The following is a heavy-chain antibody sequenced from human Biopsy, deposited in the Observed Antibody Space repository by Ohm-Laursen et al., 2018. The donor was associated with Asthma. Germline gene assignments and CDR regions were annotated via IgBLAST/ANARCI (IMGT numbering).Heavy chain of an antibody. J-gene: IGHJ5*02. CDR1: YGSITSGGYY. CDR3: ARLSLEGYPTYNYFDP. D-gene: IGHD2-15*01. V-gene: IGHV4-30-4*08. CDR2: IYHSGTT. Sequence: TLSLTCTVSYGSITSGGYYWTWIRQHPGKGLEWIGDIYHSGTTDYNPSLTSRVSISVDTSQNQFSLKLSSVTAADSAVYYCARLSLEGYPTYNYFDPWGQGAPVTVSS.